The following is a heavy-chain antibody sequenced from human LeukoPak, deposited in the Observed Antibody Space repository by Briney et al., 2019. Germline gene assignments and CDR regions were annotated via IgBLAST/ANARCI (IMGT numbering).Heavy chain of an antibody. Sequence: ASVKVSCKASGYTFTGYYMHWVRQAPGQGLEWMGWINPNSGGTNYAQKFQGRVTMTRDTSISTAYMELSRLRSDDTAVYYCARVINYYDSSAMGWFDPWGQGTLVIVSS. V-gene: IGHV1-2*02. CDR3: ARVINYYDSSAMGWFDP. CDR1: GYTFTGYY. D-gene: IGHD3-22*01. J-gene: IGHJ5*02. CDR2: INPNSGGT.